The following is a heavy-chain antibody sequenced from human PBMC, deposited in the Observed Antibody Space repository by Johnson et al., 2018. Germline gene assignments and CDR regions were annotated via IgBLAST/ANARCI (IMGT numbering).Heavy chain of an antibody. Sequence: QVQLVESGAEVKKPGSSVKVSCKASGGTFSSYAISWVRQAPGQGLEWMGGIIPIFGTANYAQKFQGRVTLTRDTSASTAYMDLSNLRSEDTAVYYCARADGNSGSFDIWGQGTMVTVSS. CDR2: IIPIFGTA. CDR3: ARADGNSGSFDI. V-gene: IGHV1-69*06. CDR1: GGTFSSYA. J-gene: IGHJ3*02. D-gene: IGHD1/OR15-1a*01.